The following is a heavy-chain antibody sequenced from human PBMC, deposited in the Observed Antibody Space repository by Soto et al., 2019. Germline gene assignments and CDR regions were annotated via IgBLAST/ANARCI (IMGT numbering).Heavy chain of an antibody. Sequence: ASVKVSCKASGGTFSSYTISWVRQAPGQGLEWMGRIIPILGIANYAQKFQGRVTITADKSTSTAYMELSSLRSEDTAVYYCARDFFGTLYYDILTGYYTGAKFDPWGQGTLVTVSS. V-gene: IGHV1-69*04. CDR1: GGTFSSYT. J-gene: IGHJ5*02. CDR3: ARDFFGTLYYDILTGYYTGAKFDP. CDR2: IIPILGIA. D-gene: IGHD3-9*01.